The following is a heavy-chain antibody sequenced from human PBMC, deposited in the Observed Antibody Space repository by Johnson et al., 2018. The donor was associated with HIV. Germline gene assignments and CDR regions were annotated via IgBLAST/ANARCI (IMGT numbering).Heavy chain of an antibody. CDR1: GFTFSSYA. CDR2: ISYDGSNK. D-gene: IGHD6-13*01. J-gene: IGHJ3*02. Sequence: QMQLVESGGGVVQPGRSLRLSCAASGFTFSSYAMHWVRQAPGTGLEWVAVISYDGSNKYYADSVKGRFIISRDTSKNTLYLQMNSLRAEDTAVYYCARDDLGNPFSSYDAFDIWGQGTMVTVSS. V-gene: IGHV3-30*04. CDR3: ARDDLGNPFSSYDAFDI.